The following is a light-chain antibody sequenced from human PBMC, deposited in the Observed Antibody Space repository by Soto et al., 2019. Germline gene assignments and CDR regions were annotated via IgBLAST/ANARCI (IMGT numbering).Light chain of an antibody. CDR1: QSVSSK. CDR3: QQYNNWPQA. V-gene: IGKV3D-15*01. CDR2: GAS. Sequence: EIVMTQSPATLSVSPGERATLSCRASQSVSSKLAGYQQKPGQAPRLLIYGASTRATGIPARFSGSGSGTEFTLTISSLQSEDFAVYYCQQYNNWPQAFGQGTKVEIK. J-gene: IGKJ1*01.